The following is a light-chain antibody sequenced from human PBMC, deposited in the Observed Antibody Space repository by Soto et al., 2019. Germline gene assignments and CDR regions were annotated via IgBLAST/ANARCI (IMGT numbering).Light chain of an antibody. CDR1: SSNIKNNA. V-gene: IGLV1-36*01. CDR2: YDD. CDR3: AAWDDRLNAVV. J-gene: IGLJ2*01. Sequence: QSVLTQPPSVSAAPRQRVTISCSGGSSNIKNNAVNWYQQLPGKAPKLLIYYDDLLPSGVSDRFSGSRSDTSASLAISGLQSEDEANYYCAAWDDRLNAVVFGGGTKLTVL.